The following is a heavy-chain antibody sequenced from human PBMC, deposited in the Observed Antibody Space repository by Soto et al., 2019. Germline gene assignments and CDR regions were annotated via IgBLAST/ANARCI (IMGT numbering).Heavy chain of an antibody. CDR2: INPSGGST. D-gene: IGHD2-15*01. J-gene: IGHJ4*02. Sequence: ASVKVSCKASQYTFTRNYIHWVRQAPGQGLEWMGLINPSGGSTNYAQKFQGRVTMTRDTSTSTVYMELDSLRSGDTAVYFCAWRGVCSGNYIDYWGQGTLVTVSS. CDR1: QYTFTRNY. CDR3: AWRGVCSGNYIDY. V-gene: IGHV1-46*01.